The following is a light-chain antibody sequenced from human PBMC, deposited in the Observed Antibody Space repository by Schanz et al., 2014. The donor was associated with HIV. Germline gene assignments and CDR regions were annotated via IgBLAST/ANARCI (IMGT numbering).Light chain of an antibody. V-gene: IGLV2-14*03. CDR2: DVS. CDR3: QSYDSSLSGSV. J-gene: IGLJ3*02. Sequence: QSALTQPPSASGSPGQSVTISCTGTSSDVGSYNYVSWYQQHPGKAPKLMIYDVSNRPSGVSSRFSGSKSGTSASLAITGLQAEDEADYYCQSYDSSLSGSVFGGGTKLTVL. CDR1: SSDVGSYNY.